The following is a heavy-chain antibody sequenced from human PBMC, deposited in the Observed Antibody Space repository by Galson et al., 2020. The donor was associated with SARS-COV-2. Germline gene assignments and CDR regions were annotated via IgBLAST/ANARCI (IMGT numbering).Heavy chain of an antibody. J-gene: IGHJ5*02. V-gene: IGHV4-39*07. CDR2: IYYSGST. CDR3: ASSFGTSWFDP. Sequence: ASETLSLTCTVSGGSISSTTSYWGWIRQPPGKGLEWIGTIYYSGSTYYNPSLRSRVTISVDTSKDQFSLKLNSVTAADTAVYYCASSFGTSWFDPWGQGNLVTVSS. CDR1: GGSISSTTSY. D-gene: IGHD1-7*01.